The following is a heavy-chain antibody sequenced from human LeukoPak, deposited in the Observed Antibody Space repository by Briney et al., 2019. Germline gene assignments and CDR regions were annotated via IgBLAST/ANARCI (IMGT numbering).Heavy chain of an antibody. Sequence: PGESLMISSKGSGYRFTSYWITWVRQMPGKGVEWKGRIDHSESYTNSSQSLKGHVNISAEKSISTAYLQWSSLKASDTAMYYCARLILGATPDYWGQGTLVTVSS. CDR2: IDHSESYT. CDR3: ARLILGATPDY. V-gene: IGHV5-10-1*01. CDR1: GYRFTSYW. J-gene: IGHJ4*02. D-gene: IGHD1-26*01.